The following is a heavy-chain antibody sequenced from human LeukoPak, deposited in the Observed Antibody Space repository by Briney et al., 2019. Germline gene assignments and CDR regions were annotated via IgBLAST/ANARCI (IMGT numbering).Heavy chain of an antibody. CDR2: INSDGSST. Sequence: GGSLRLSCAASGFTFSSYWMHWVRQAPGKGLVWVSRINSDGSSTSYADSVKGRFTISRDNAKNTLYLQMNSLRAEDTAVYYCAKGLYYDISGYPGGLDSWGQGILVAVSS. CDR1: GFTFSSYW. J-gene: IGHJ4*02. CDR3: AKGLYYDISGYPGGLDS. V-gene: IGHV3-74*01. D-gene: IGHD3-22*01.